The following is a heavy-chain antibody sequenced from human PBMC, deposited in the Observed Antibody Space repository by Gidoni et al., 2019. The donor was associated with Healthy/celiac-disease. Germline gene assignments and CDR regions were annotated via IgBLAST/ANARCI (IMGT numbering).Heavy chain of an antibody. CDR3: ARGFRYGSRVFDY. J-gene: IGHJ4*02. Sequence: QVQLQQWGAGLLKPSETLSLTCAVYGGSFSGYSWSWIRQPPGKGLEWIGEINHSGSTNYNPSLKSRVTISVDTSKNQFSLKLSSVPAADTAVYYCARGFRYGSRVFDYWGQGTLVTVSS. CDR1: GGSFSGYS. CDR2: INHSGST. D-gene: IGHD3-10*01. V-gene: IGHV4-34*01.